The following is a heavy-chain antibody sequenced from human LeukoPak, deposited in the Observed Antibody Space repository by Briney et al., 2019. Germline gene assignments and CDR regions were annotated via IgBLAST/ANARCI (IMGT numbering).Heavy chain of an antibody. V-gene: IGHV4-38-2*01. CDR2: IYRSGNT. D-gene: IGHD5-24*01. CDR1: GYSISSGFY. CDR3: ARRWLQYYFDY. J-gene: IGHJ4*02. Sequence: PSETLSLTCAVSGYSISSGFYWGWIRQPPGKGLEWIGSIYRSGNTYCNPSLKGRVTMSVDTSKNQFSLNLTSVAAADTAVYYCARRWLQYYFDYWGQGTLVTVSS.